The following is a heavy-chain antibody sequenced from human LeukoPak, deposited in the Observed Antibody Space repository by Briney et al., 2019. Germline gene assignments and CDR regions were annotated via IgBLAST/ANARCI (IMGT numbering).Heavy chain of an antibody. CDR2: IYYSGST. D-gene: IGHD2-2*02. CDR1: GGSISSYY. CDR3: ARDRLYCSSTSCYTLDYYYYMDV. V-gene: IGHV4-59*01. J-gene: IGHJ6*03. Sequence: SETLSLTCTVSGGSISSYYWSWIRQPPGKGLEWIGYIYYSGSTNYNPSLKSRVTISIDTSKNQFSLRLSSVTAADTAVYYCARDRLYCSSTSCYTLDYYYYMDVWGKGTTVTVSS.